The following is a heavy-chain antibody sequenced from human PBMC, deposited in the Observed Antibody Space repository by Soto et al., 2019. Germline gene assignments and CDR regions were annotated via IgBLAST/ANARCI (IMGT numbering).Heavy chain of an antibody. CDR2: INMDGSST. J-gene: IGHJ5*01. V-gene: IGHV3-74*01. CDR1: GFTFSNDW. Sequence: EVQLVESGGGLVQPGGSLRLSCAASGFTFSNDWMHWVRQAAGTGLVWVSRINMDGSSTNYADSVKGRFTISRDNAENSLYLQLNSRIVDDTAIYFCARGPRGVYSNDSWGQGALVTVSS. D-gene: IGHD4-4*01. CDR3: ARGPRGVYSNDS.